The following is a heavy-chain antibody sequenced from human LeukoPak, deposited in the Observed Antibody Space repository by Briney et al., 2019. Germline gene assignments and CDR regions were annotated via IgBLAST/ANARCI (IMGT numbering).Heavy chain of an antibody. CDR3: ARGPGDYGGYYGMDV. D-gene: IGHD4-17*01. CDR2: ISGSGGYT. J-gene: IGHJ6*02. CDR1: GFTFGSNA. V-gene: IGHV3-23*01. Sequence: GGSLRLSCAASGFTFGSNAMSWVRQAPGKGLEWVSGISGSGGYTYYADSVKGRFTISRDNSKNTLYLQMNSLRAEDTAVYYCARGPGDYGGYYGMDVWGQGTTVTVSS.